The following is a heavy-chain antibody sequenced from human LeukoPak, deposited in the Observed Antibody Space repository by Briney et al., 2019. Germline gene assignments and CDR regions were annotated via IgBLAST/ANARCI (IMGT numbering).Heavy chain of an antibody. Sequence: PSGTLSLTCTVSGGSISSSSYYWGWIRQPPGKGLEWIGSIYYSGSTYYNPSLKSRVTISVDTSKNQFSLKLSSVTAADTAVYYCARHAKQWLLFDYWGQGTLVTVSS. CDR3: ARHAKQWLLFDY. D-gene: IGHD6-19*01. J-gene: IGHJ4*02. V-gene: IGHV4-39*01. CDR2: IYYSGST. CDR1: GGSISSSSYY.